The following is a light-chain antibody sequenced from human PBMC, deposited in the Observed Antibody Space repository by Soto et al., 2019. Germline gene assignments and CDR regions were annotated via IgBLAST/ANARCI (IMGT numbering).Light chain of an antibody. CDR3: CSYAGSSTYV. J-gene: IGLJ1*01. V-gene: IGLV2-23*01. CDR1: SSDVGSYNL. Sequence: VLTQPASVSGSPGQSITIACTGTSSDVGSYNLVSWYQQHPGKAPKLMIYEGSKRPSGVSNRFSGSKSGNTASLTISGLQAEDEADYYCCSYAGSSTYVFGTGTKVTVL. CDR2: EGS.